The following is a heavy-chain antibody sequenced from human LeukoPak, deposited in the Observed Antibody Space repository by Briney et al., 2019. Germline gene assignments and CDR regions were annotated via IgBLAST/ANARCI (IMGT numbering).Heavy chain of an antibody. V-gene: IGHV3-11*01. J-gene: IGHJ4*02. CDR2: ISSSGSTI. D-gene: IGHD3-22*01. CDR1: GFTFSDYY. CDR3: ARGQYYYDSSGYHGDY. Sequence: PGGSLRLSCAASGFTFSDYYMSWIRQAPGKGLEWVSYISSSGSTIYYADSVKGRFTISRDNAKNSLYLQTNSLRAEDTAVYYCARGQYYYDSSGYHGDYWGQGTLVTVSS.